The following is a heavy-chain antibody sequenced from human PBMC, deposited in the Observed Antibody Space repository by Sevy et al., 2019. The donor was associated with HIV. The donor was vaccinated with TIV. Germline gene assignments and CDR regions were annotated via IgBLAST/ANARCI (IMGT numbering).Heavy chain of an antibody. CDR1: GGSISSYY. CDR3: ARGSDSSSWDTFDY. V-gene: IGHV4-59*01. J-gene: IGHJ4*02. Sequence: SETLSLTCTVSGGSISSYYWSWIRQPPGKGLEWIGYIYYNGNTIYNPSLKSGVTISVDTSKKQFSLRLTSVTAADTALYYCARGSDSSSWDTFDYWGQGTLVTVSS. CDR2: IYYNGNT. D-gene: IGHD6-13*01.